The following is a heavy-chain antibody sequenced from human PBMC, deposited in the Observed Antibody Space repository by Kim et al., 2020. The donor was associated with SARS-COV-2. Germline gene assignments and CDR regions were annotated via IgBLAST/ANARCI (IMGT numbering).Heavy chain of an antibody. CDR3: ARVRPPYDSSGYYWEDY. CDR1: GGSISSGGYY. D-gene: IGHD3-22*01. V-gene: IGHV4-31*03. CDR2: IYYSGST. J-gene: IGHJ4*02. Sequence: SETLSLTCTVSGGSISSGGYYWSWIRQHPGKGLEWIGYIYYSGSTYYNPSLKSRVTISVDTSKNQFSLKLSSVTAADTAVYYCARVRPPYDSSGYYWEDYWGQGTLVTVSS.